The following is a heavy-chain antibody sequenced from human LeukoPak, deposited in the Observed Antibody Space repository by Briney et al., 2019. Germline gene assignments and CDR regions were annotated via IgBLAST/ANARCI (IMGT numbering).Heavy chain of an antibody. J-gene: IGHJ3*02. Sequence: SETLSLTCTVSGGSISSYYWSWIRQPAGKGLEWIGRIYTSGSTNYNPSPKSRVTMSVDTSKNQFSLKLSSVTAADTAVYYCARVGDTIFGVVAAFDIWGQGTMVTVSS. CDR2: IYTSGST. CDR3: ARVGDTIFGVVAAFDI. V-gene: IGHV4-4*07. CDR1: GGSISSYY. D-gene: IGHD3-3*01.